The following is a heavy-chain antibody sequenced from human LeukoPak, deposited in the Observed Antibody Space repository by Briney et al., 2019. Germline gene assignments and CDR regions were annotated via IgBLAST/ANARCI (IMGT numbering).Heavy chain of an antibody. J-gene: IGHJ6*03. V-gene: IGHV4-59*12. CDR1: GGSISSYY. Sequence: SETLSLTCTVSGGSISSYYWSWIRQPPGKGLEWIGYINYSGSTNYNPSLKSRVTISVDTSKNQFSLKLSSVTAADTAVYYCARDRRGGSNPSYYYYYMDVWGKGTTVTVSS. D-gene: IGHD4-11*01. CDR3: ARDRRGGSNPSYYYYYMDV. CDR2: INYSGST.